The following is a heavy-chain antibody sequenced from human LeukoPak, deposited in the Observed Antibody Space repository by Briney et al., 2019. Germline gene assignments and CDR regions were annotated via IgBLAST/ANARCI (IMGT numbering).Heavy chain of an antibody. D-gene: IGHD6-6*01. CDR2: IYYTRRP. V-gene: IGHV4-59*08. J-gene: IGHJ4*02. Sequence: SETLSLTCTVSGGSISSYYWSWIRQRPAKGREGMGYIYYTRRPNHTPSLKSRVTISVDPSKPQFSLKLSYVHAADTAVYYCARYISSGLDYWGQGTLVTVSS. CDR3: ARYISSGLDY. CDR1: GGSISSYY.